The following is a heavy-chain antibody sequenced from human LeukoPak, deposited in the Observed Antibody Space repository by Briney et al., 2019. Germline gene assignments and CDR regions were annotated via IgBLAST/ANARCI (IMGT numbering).Heavy chain of an antibody. CDR3: AREDYDFWSGYYTNNWFDP. Sequence: GGSLRLSCAASGFTFSSYAMSWVRQAPGKGLEWVSAISGSGGSTYYADSVKGRFTISRDNSKNTLYLQMNSVRAEDTAVYYCAREDYDFWSGYYTNNWFDPWGQGTLVTVSS. V-gene: IGHV3-23*01. CDR2: ISGSGGST. D-gene: IGHD3-3*01. J-gene: IGHJ5*02. CDR1: GFTFSSYA.